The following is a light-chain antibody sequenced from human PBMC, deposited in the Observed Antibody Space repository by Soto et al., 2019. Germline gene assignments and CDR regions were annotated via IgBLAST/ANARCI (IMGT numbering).Light chain of an antibody. Sequence: ETELTQSPATLSVSPGERATLSCRARQSVYNSLAWYPERPGQAPRLLIYGASTRATGIPARFSGSGSGTEFTLTISSLQSEDSAIYYCQQYNNWPTFGQGTKVEIK. CDR1: QSVYNS. V-gene: IGKV3-15*01. CDR2: GAS. J-gene: IGKJ1*01. CDR3: QQYNNWPT.